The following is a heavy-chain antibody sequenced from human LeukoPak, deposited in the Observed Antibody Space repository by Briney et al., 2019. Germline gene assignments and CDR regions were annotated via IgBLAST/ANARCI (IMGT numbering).Heavy chain of an antibody. CDR3: ARASGTPWQLVRFDY. Sequence: ASVKVSCKASGGTFISYAISWVRQAPGQGLEWMGGIIPIFGTANYAQKFQGRVTITADKSTSTAYMELSSLRSEDTAVYYCARASGTPWQLVRFDYWGQGTLVTVSS. J-gene: IGHJ4*02. CDR1: GGTFISYA. D-gene: IGHD6-6*01. CDR2: IIPIFGTA. V-gene: IGHV1-69*06.